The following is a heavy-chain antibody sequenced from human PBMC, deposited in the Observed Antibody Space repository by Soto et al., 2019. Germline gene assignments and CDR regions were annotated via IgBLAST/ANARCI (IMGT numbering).Heavy chain of an antibody. CDR1: GFTFSSYS. V-gene: IGHV3-21*01. J-gene: IGHJ4*02. Sequence: ESGGGLVKPGGPLRLSCAASGFTFSSYSMNWVRQAPGKGLEWVSSISSSSSHIFYADSVKGRFTISRDNAKNSLYLQMNSLRAEDTAVYYCATRYCTSTNCYSFDYWGQGTLVTVSS. CDR2: ISSSSSHI. CDR3: ATRYCTSTNCYSFDY. D-gene: IGHD2-2*01.